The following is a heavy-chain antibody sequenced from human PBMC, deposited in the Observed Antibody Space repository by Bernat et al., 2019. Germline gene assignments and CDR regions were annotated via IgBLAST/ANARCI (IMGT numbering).Heavy chain of an antibody. Sequence: EVQLLESGGGLVQPGGSLRLSCAASGFTFSSYAMSWVRQAPGKGLEWVSTISSGGGTTYYADSVKGRFTTSRDNSKNTLSLQIHSLSAEDTAVYYCAKGLVAAASIPRYFHLWGQGTLVTVSA. CDR3: AKGLVAAASIPRYFHL. V-gene: IGHV3-23*01. J-gene: IGHJ1*01. CDR2: ISSGGGTT. D-gene: IGHD6-13*01. CDR1: GFTFSSYA.